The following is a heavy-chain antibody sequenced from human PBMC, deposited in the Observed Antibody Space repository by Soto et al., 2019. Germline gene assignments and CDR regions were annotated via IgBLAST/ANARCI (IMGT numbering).Heavy chain of an antibody. J-gene: IGHJ6*02. CDR1: GGSFSGYY. D-gene: IGHD5-18*01. CDR2: INHSGST. Sequence: SLTCAVYGGSFSGYYWSWIRQPPGKGLEWIGEINHSGSTNYNPSLKSRVTISVDTSKNQFSLKLSSVTAADTAVYYCARVKWLGPGYYYYGMDVWGQGTTVTVSS. V-gene: IGHV4-34*01. CDR3: ARVKWLGPGYYYYGMDV.